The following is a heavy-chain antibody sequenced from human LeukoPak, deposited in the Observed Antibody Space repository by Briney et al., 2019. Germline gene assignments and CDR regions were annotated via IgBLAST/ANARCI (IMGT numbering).Heavy chain of an antibody. D-gene: IGHD2-15*01. CDR3: AIVGYCSGGDCYPEY. CDR1: GYSLITYW. Sequence: GESLKISCKGSGYSLITYWIGWVRQTPGKGLEWMGIIYPRDSDTRYSPYFQGQVNISVDKSITHSCLHWNRLNATDTAVDFCAIVGYCSGGDCYPEYWGQGTLVTVSS. CDR2: IYPRDSDT. J-gene: IGHJ4*02. V-gene: IGHV5-51*03.